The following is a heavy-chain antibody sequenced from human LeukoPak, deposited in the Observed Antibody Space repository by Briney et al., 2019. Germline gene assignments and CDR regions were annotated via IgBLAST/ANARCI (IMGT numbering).Heavy chain of an antibody. CDR2: INPNSGGT. Sequence: ASVKVSCKASGYTFTGYYMHWVQQAPGQGLEWMGWINPNSGGTNYAQKFQGRVTMTRDTSISTAYMELSRLRSDDTAVYYCARDLYCSSTSCYKDWFDPWGQGTLVTVSS. CDR3: ARDLYCSSTSCYKDWFDP. CDR1: GYTFTGYY. J-gene: IGHJ5*02. V-gene: IGHV1-2*02. D-gene: IGHD2-2*02.